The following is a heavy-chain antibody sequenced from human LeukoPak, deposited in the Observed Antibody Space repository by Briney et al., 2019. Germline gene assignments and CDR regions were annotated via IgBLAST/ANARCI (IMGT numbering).Heavy chain of an antibody. V-gene: IGHV4-30-2*01. Sequence: KSSETLSLTFTVSGGSISSGGYYWSWIRQPPGKGLEWIGYIYHSGSTYYNPSLKSRVTISVDRSKNQFSLKLSSVTAADTAVYYCARGPNGYYYDSSGYFLPYFDYWGQGTLVTVSS. CDR1: GGSISSGGYY. CDR2: IYHSGST. J-gene: IGHJ4*02. CDR3: ARGPNGYYYDSSGYFLPYFDY. D-gene: IGHD3-22*01.